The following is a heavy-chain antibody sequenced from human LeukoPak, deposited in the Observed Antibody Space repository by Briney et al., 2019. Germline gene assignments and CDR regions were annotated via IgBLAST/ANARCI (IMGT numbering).Heavy chain of an antibody. CDR3: ARDWGTTVTLGFDY. Sequence: ASVEVSCKASGYSFTSYGISWVRQAPGQELEWMGWISAYNGNTNYAQKLQGRVTMTTDTSTSTAYMELRSLRSDDTAVYYCARDWGTTVTLGFDYWGQGTLVTVSS. J-gene: IGHJ4*02. CDR2: ISAYNGNT. CDR1: GYSFTSYG. D-gene: IGHD4-17*01. V-gene: IGHV1-18*01.